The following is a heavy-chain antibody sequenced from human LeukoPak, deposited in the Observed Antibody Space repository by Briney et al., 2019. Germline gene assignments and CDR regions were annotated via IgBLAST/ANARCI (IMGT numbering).Heavy chain of an antibody. J-gene: IGHJ4*02. V-gene: IGHV3-64*04. Sequence: GGSLRLSCSASGFTFSRYGMHWVRQAPGKGLEYVSAIVSNGDSTYYADSVKGRFTISRDNAKNSLFLQMNSLRAEDTAVYFCARDKALNCWGQGTPVTVSS. CDR1: GFTFSRYG. CDR3: ARDKALNC. CDR2: IVSNGDST.